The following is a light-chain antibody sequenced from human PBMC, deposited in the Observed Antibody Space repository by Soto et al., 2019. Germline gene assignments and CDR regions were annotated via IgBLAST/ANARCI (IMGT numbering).Light chain of an antibody. Sequence: LAMNTSTLSVSAEESVTRWSTASQSAISNLAWYQQKPGQTPRLLIHGASSRATVIPDRFSGSGSGTGFTLTISRLLPEDFGVYYCQQYGSSSLLTFGGGTKWIS. V-gene: IGKV3-20*01. J-gene: IGKJ4*01. CDR2: GAS. CDR3: QQYGSSSLLT. CDR1: QSAISN.